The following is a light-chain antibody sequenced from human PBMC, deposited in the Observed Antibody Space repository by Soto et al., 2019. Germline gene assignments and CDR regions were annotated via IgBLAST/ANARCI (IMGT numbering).Light chain of an antibody. J-gene: IGLJ2*01. CDR1: SSDVGGYNY. Sequence: QSALTQPASVSGSPGQSITISCTGTSSDVGGYNYVSWYQQHPGKAPKLMIYEVSNRPSGVSNRFSGSKSGNTASLTISGLQAEDEADYYCSSSAGSGNLVFGGGTKLTVL. V-gene: IGLV2-14*01. CDR2: EVS. CDR3: SSSAGSGNLV.